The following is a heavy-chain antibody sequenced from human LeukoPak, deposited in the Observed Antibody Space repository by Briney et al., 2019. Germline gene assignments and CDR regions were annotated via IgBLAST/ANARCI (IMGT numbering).Heavy chain of an antibody. CDR1: GGTFSSYA. J-gene: IGHJ4*02. CDR3: ARGLGSYYDYVWGSYRRYYFDY. CDR2: MNPNSGNT. Sequence: ASVKVSCKASGGTFSSYAISWVRQAPGQGLEWMGWMNPNSGNTGYAQKFQGRVTMTRNTSISTAYMELSSLRSEDTAVYYCARGLGSYYDYVWGSYRRYYFDYWGQGTLVTVSS. V-gene: IGHV1-8*02. D-gene: IGHD3-16*02.